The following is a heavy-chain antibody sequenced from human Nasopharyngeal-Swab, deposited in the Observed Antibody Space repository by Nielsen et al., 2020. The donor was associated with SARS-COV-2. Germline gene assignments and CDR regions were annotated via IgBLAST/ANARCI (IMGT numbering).Heavy chain of an antibody. J-gene: IGHJ3*02. V-gene: IGHV3-74*01. Sequence: ETLSLTCAASGFTFSSYWMHWVRQAPGKGLVWVSRINSDGSSTRDADSVKGRFTISRDNAKNTLYLQMNSLRAEDTAVYYCARPGSSGSYGAFDIWGQGTMVTVSS. CDR3: ARPGSSGSYGAFDI. CDR2: INSDGSST. D-gene: IGHD6-19*01. CDR1: GFTFSSYW.